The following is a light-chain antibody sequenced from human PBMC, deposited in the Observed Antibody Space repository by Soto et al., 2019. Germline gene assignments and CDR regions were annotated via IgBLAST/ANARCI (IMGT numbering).Light chain of an antibody. CDR2: GAS. J-gene: IGKJ5*01. Sequence: DIVLTPSPATLSLSPGERATLSCRASQSVSSYLAWYQQKPGQAPRLLIYGASTRATGIPARFSGSGSGTEFTLTISSLQSEDFAVYYCQQYNNWPPITFGQGTRLEIK. V-gene: IGKV3-15*01. CDR1: QSVSSY. CDR3: QQYNNWPPIT.